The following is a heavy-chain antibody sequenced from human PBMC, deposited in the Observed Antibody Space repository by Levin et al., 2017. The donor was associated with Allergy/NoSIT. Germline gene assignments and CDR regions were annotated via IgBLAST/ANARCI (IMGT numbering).Heavy chain of an antibody. CDR3: AKRSCSGGGCTADY. D-gene: IGHD2-15*01. Sequence: LSLTCAASGFTFSSYAMKWVRQAPGKGLEWVSSISGNGAGTDYADSVKGRFTISRDNSRNTLYLQMNSLRAEDTAVYYCAKRSCSGGGCTADYWGQGTLVTISS. CDR2: ISGNGAGT. J-gene: IGHJ4*02. CDR1: GFTFSSYA. V-gene: IGHV3-23*01.